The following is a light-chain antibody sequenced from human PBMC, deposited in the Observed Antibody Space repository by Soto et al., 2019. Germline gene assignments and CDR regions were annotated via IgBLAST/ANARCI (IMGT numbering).Light chain of an antibody. Sequence: EIVMTQSPATLSVSPGERATLSCRASQSVSSNFAWYQQNPGKAPRLLIYGASTRATGIPARFSGSESGTDFTLTIRGLKSEDVAVYYCQQYNNWWTFGQGTKVDIK. CDR2: GAS. V-gene: IGKV3-15*01. CDR1: QSVSSN. J-gene: IGKJ1*01. CDR3: QQYNNWWT.